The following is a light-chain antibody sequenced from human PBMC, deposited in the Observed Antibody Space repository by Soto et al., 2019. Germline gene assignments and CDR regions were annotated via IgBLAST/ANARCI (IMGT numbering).Light chain of an antibody. V-gene: IGKV3-11*01. J-gene: IGKJ4*01. CDR3: QQRSNWPLT. CDR1: QSVSSY. Sequence: EIVLTQSPATLSLSPGERATLSRRASQSVSSYLAWYQQKPGQAPRLLIYDASNRATGIPARFSGSGSGTDFTLTISSLEPEDFAFYYCQQRSNWPLTFGGGTKVEIK. CDR2: DAS.